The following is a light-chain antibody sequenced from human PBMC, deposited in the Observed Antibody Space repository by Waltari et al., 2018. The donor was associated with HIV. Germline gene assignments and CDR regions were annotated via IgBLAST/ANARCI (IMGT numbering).Light chain of an antibody. V-gene: IGKV1-5*03. CDR2: HTS. Sequence: DIQMTQSPSTLSASVGDRVTITCRASQSISSWLAWYQQKPGKAPNLLICHTSNLESEVPSRFSGSGSGTEFTLTISSLQPDDFATYYCQHYNSHPITSAGGTKMEIK. J-gene: IGKJ4*01. CDR3: QHYNSHPIT. CDR1: QSISSW.